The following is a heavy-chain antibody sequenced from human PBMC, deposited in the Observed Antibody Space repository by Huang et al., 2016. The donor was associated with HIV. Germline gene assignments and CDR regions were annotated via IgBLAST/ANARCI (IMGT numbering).Heavy chain of an antibody. CDR3: ARDHHDFWRGYRRMYFFDH. V-gene: IGHV4-59*11. CDR2: IDYSGST. CDR1: GGSISTHY. Sequence: VQLQESGPGLVKPSETLSLTCTVSGGSISTHYWSWIRQPPGKGLEWIGSIDYSGSTNYSPSLKSRVTILLDTSKNQFSLRVNSVTAADTAMYYCARDHHDFWRGYRRMYFFDHWGQGTLVTVSS. D-gene: IGHD3-3*01. J-gene: IGHJ4*02.